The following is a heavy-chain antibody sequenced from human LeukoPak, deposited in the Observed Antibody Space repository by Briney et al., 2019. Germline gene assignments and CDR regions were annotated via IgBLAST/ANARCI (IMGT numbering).Heavy chain of an antibody. CDR2: INHSGST. D-gene: IGHD2-2*01. CDR3: ARGYCSSTSCYLYYFDY. CDR1: GFTFSSYA. Sequence: PGGSLRLSCAASGFTFSSYAMSWVRQPPGKGLEWIGEINHSGSTNYNPSLKSRVTISVDTSKNQFSLKLSSVTAADTAVYYCARGYCSSTSCYLYYFDYWGQGTLVTVSS. V-gene: IGHV4-34*01. J-gene: IGHJ4*02.